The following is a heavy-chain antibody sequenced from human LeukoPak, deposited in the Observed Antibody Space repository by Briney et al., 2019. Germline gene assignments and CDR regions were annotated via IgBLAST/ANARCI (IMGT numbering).Heavy chain of an antibody. Sequence: PGGTLRLSCAASGFTFSSYAIHWVRQAPGKGLEYVSAISSNGGSTYYANSVKGRFTISRDNSKNTLYLQMGSLRAEDMAVYYCARGMDYYGSGTYYNGWFDPWGQGTLVTVSS. CDR1: GFTFSSYA. D-gene: IGHD3-10*01. CDR3: ARGMDYYGSGTYYNGWFDP. CDR2: ISSNGGST. J-gene: IGHJ5*02. V-gene: IGHV3-64*01.